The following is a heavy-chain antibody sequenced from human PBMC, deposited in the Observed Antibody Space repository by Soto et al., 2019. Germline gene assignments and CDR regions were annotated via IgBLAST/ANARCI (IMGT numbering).Heavy chain of an antibody. Sequence: EVQLLESGGGLVQPGGSLRLSCAASGFTFSSYAMSWVRQAPGKGLEWVSAISGSGGSTYYADSVKGRFTISRDNSKNTLYLQMNSLRAEDTAVYYCAKDMGYYDFWSGYSHWYFDLWGRGTLVTVSS. V-gene: IGHV3-23*01. CDR1: GFTFSSYA. J-gene: IGHJ2*01. CDR2: ISGSGGST. CDR3: AKDMGYYDFWSGYSHWYFDL. D-gene: IGHD3-3*01.